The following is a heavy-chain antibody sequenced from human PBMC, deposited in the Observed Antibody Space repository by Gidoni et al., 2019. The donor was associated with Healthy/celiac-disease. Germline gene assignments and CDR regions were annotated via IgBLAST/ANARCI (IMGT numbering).Heavy chain of an antibody. CDR2: ISSSSSYT. CDR3: ARDEIDYYDSSGYLRRAFDI. Sequence: QVQLLESGGGLVKPGGSLRLSCAASGFTFSDYYMSWIRQAPGKGLEWVSYISSSSSYTNYADSVKGRFTISRDNAKNSLYLQMNSLRAEDTAVYYCARDEIDYYDSSGYLRRAFDIWGQGTMVTVSS. V-gene: IGHV3-11*06. D-gene: IGHD3-22*01. J-gene: IGHJ3*02. CDR1: GFTFSDYY.